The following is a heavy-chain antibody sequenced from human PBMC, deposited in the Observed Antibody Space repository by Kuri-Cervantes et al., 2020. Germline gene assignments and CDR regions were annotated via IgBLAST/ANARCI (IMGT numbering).Heavy chain of an antibody. J-gene: IGHJ3*02. CDR1: GFTFSSYG. V-gene: IGHV3-48*04. CDR2: ISSSGSTI. D-gene: IGHD4-17*01. CDR3: AIAGDYTAFDI. Sequence: GESLKISCAASGFTFSSYGMNWVRQAPGKGLEWVSYISSSGSTIYYADSVKGRFTISRDNAKNSLYLQMNSLRAEDTAVYYCAIAGDYTAFDIWGQGTMVTVSS.